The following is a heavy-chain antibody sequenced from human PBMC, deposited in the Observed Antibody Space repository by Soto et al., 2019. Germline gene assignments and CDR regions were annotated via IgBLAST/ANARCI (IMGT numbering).Heavy chain of an antibody. D-gene: IGHD2-15*01. CDR2: IKQDGSEK. V-gene: IGHV3-7*01. CDR1: GFTFSTFW. CDR3: VRVSPWGSGGSCFDCYPFDH. Sequence: GGSLRLSCAVSGFTFSTFWMSWVRQAPGKGLEWVANIKQDGSEKYYVDSVKGRFTISRDNAKNSVSLQMNGLRAEDTAVYYCVRVSPWGSGGSCFDCYPFDHWGQGTLVTVSS. J-gene: IGHJ4*02.